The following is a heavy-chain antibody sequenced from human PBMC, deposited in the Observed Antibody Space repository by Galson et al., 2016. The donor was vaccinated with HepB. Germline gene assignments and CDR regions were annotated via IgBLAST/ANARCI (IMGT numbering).Heavy chain of an antibody. V-gene: IGHV5-51*01. Sequence: QSGADVTKPGESLMISCQASGDSFTALWIGWVRQMPGKGLEWMGIIYAADSTTKYTPSFQGQVTISADKSVAPAYLQWSSLKASDTAIYYCASAYDGNFYWDYWGQGIPVTVSS. CDR3: ASAYDGNFYWDY. D-gene: IGHD1-7*01. CDR1: GDSFTALW. CDR2: IYAADSTT. J-gene: IGHJ4*02.